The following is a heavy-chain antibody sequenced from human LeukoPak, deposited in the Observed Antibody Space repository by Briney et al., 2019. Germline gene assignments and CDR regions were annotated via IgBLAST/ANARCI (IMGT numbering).Heavy chain of an antibody. Sequence: ASVKVSRKASGYTFTSYGISWVRQAPGQGLEWMGWISAYNGNTNYAQKLQGRVTMTTDTSTSTAYMELRSLRSDDTAVYYCARDRAAGTANKIDYWGQGTLVTVSS. CDR2: ISAYNGNT. CDR3: ARDRAAGTANKIDY. V-gene: IGHV1-18*01. D-gene: IGHD6-13*01. J-gene: IGHJ4*02. CDR1: GYTFTSYG.